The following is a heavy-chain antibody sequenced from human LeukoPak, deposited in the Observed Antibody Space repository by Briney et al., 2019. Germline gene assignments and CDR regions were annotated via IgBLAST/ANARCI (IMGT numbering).Heavy chain of an antibody. CDR3: ARRSGTRGWFDP. CDR1: GFTFSSYG. CDR2: ISGSGGST. J-gene: IGHJ5*02. V-gene: IGHV3-23*01. D-gene: IGHD6-13*01. Sequence: GGTLRLSCAASGFTFSSYGMSWVRQAPGKGLEWVSAISGSGGSTYYADSVKGRFTISRDNSKNTLYLQMNSLRAEDTAVYYCARRSGTRGWFDPWGQGTLVTVSS.